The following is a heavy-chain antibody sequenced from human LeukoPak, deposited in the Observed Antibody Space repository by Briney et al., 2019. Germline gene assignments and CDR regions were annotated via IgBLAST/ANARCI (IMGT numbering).Heavy chain of an antibody. CDR2: IWYDGSNK. Sequence: TGGSLRLSCAASGFTFSSYGMHWVRQAPGKGLEWVAVIWYDGSNKYYADSVKGRFTISRDNAKNSLYLQMNSLRAEDTAVYYCARDSLRGTPHDYWGQGTLVTVSS. CDR3: ARDSLRGTPHDY. D-gene: IGHD3-16*01. CDR1: GFTFSSYG. J-gene: IGHJ4*02. V-gene: IGHV3-33*01.